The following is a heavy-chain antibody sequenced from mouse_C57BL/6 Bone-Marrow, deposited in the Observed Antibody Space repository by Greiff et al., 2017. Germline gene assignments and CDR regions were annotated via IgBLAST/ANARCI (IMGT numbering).Heavy chain of an antibody. CDR1: GYTFTSYW. J-gene: IGHJ2*01. CDR2: IDPSDSYT. CDR3: ARGGY. Sequence: QVQLQQSGAELVMPGASVKLSCKASGYTFTSYWMHWVKQRPGQGLEWIGEIDPSDSYTNYNQKFKGKSTLTVDKSSSTAYMQLSSLTSGDSAVYYCARGGYWGQGTTLTVSS. V-gene: IGHV1-69*01.